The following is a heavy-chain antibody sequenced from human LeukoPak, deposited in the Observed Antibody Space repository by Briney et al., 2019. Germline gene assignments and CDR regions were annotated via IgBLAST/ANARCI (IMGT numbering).Heavy chain of an antibody. CDR3: ARGVSRWEPDAFDI. Sequence: GESLKISCKGSGYSFANYGIGWVRQMPGKGLEWMGIMYPGDSTARYSPSFQGQVTVSADESISTAYLHWSSLKASDTAVYYCARGVSRWEPDAFDIWGQGTMVTVSS. D-gene: IGHD1-26*01. V-gene: IGHV5-51*01. J-gene: IGHJ3*02. CDR2: MYPGDSTA. CDR1: GYSFANYG.